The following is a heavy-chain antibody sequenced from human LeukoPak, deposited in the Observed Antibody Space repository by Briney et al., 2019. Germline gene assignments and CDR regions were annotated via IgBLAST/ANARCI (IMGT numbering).Heavy chain of an antibody. Sequence: GGSLRLSCAASGFIFSSYWMNWVRQAPGKGLEWVANINQDGSEKYYVDSVKGRFTISRDNAKNSLYLQMNSLRAEDTAVYYCARDAAVFDYWGQGTLVTVSS. CDR1: GFIFSSYW. CDR2: INQDGSEK. D-gene: IGHD6-25*01. CDR3: ARDAAVFDY. J-gene: IGHJ4*02. V-gene: IGHV3-7*01.